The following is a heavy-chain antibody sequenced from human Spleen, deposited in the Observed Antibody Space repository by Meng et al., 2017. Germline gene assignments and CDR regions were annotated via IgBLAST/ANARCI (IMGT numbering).Heavy chain of an antibody. CDR3: ARPYCTSTSCYGWFDP. CDR1: GYTFTSYA. CDR2: INAGNGNT. Sequence: QVQLVQSGAEVKKPGASVKVSCKASGYTFTSYAMHWVRQAPGQRLEWMGWINAGNGNTKYSQKFQGRVTITRDTSASTAYMELSSLRSEDTAVYYCARPYCTSTSCYGWFDPWGQGTLVTVSS. J-gene: IGHJ5*02. V-gene: IGHV1-3*01. D-gene: IGHD2-2*01.